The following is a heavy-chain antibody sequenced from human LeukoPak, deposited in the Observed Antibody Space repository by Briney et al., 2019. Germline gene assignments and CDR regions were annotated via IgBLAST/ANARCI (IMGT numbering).Heavy chain of an antibody. CDR3: ASGSAAGTAFKI. CDR1: GDSVSSNIAA. J-gene: IGHJ3*02. D-gene: IGHD6-13*01. V-gene: IGHV6-1*01. Sequence: SQTLSLTCAISGDSVSSNIAAWNWIRQSPSRGLEWLGRTYYRSKWYNDYAVSVKSRITFNPDTSKDQFSLHLNSVTPEDTAVYYCASGSAAGTAFKIWGQGTMVTVSS. CDR2: TYYRSKWYN.